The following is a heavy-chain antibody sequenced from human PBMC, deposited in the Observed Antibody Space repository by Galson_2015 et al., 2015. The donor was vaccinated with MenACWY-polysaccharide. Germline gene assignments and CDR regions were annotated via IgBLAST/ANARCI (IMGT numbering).Heavy chain of an antibody. J-gene: IGHJ4*02. Sequence: SLRLSCAASGFTFSIYTMHWVRQAPGRGLEWVSDISGSGTNTDYADSVKGRFTISRDNSKDSLFLQMNSLRAEDTAIYYCAKVLPGSLRALDNWGQGIQVTVSS. V-gene: IGHV3-23*01. CDR1: GFTFSIYT. CDR2: ISGSGTNT. CDR3: AKVLPGSLRALDN. D-gene: IGHD2-15*01.